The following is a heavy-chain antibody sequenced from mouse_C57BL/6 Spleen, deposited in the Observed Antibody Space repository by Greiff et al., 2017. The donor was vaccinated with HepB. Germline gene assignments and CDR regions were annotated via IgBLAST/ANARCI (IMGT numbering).Heavy chain of an antibody. CDR1: GFTFSDYG. CDR2: ISSGSSTI. CDR3: ARDSYGYFDV. Sequence: DVQVVESGGGLVKPGGSLKLSCAASGFTFSDYGMHWVRQAPEKGLEWVAYISSGSSTIYYADTVKGRFTISRDNAKNTLFLQMTSLRSEDTAMYYCARDSYGYFDVWGTGTTVTVSS. V-gene: IGHV5-17*01. J-gene: IGHJ1*03.